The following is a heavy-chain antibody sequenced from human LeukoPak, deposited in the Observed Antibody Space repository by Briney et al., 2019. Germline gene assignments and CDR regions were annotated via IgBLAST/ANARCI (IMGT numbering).Heavy chain of an antibody. CDR3: ARVDSYGDYFDY. CDR2: INPNSGGT. V-gene: IGHV1-2*02. Sequence: ASVKVSCKASGYTFTGYYMHWVRQAPGQGLEWMGWINPNSGGTNYAQKFQGRVTMTRDTSISTAYMELSRLRSDDTAVYYYARVDSYGDYFDYWGQGTLVTVSS. CDR1: GYTFTGYY. J-gene: IGHJ4*02. D-gene: IGHD5-18*01.